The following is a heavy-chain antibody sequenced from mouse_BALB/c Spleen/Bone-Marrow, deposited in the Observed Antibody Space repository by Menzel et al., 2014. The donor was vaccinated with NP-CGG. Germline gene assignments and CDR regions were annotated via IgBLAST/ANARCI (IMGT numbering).Heavy chain of an antibody. V-gene: IGHV1-7*01. CDR2: INPSTGYT. CDR1: GYTFTSYW. J-gene: IGHJ3*01. D-gene: IGHD1-2*01. CDR3: ARVYYGYFFAY. Sequence: VQLQESGAELAKPGASVKMSCKASGYTFTSYWMHWAKQRPGQGLEWIGYINPSTGYTDYNQKFKDKATLTADKSSSTAYMQLSSLTSEDSAVYYCARVYYGYFFAYWGQGTLVTVSA.